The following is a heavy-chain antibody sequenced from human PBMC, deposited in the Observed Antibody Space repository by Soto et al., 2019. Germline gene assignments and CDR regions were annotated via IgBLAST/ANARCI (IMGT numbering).Heavy chain of an antibody. V-gene: IGHV1-18*01. CDR1: GYTFTSYG. CDR2: ISAYNGNT. CDR3: ARERCGGDCYSVWFDP. J-gene: IGHJ5*02. D-gene: IGHD2-21*02. Sequence: ASVKVSCKASGYTFTSYGISWLRKAPGQGLEWMGWISAYNGNTNYAQKLQGRVTMTTDTSTSTAYMELRSLRSDDTAVYYCARERCGGDCYSVWFDPWGQGTLVPVSS.